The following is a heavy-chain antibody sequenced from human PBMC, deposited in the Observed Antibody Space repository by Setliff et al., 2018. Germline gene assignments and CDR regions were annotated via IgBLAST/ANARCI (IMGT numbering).Heavy chain of an antibody. D-gene: IGHD5-12*01. J-gene: IGHJ4*02. Sequence: ASVKVSCKASGYTFNNYFLHWVRQAPGEGLEWIGGFDPEEGERIYAPRLQGRVTMTEDTSSDTAYMELSSLRSDDTAVYYCARQPMDTIMVTFDYWGQGILVTVSS. CDR2: FDPEEGER. CDR3: ARQPMDTIMVTFDY. V-gene: IGHV1-24*01. CDR1: GYTFNNYF.